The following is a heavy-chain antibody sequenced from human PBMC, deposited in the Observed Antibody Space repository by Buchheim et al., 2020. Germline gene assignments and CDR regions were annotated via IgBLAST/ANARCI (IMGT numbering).Heavy chain of an antibody. D-gene: IGHD1-26*01. CDR2: ISDDGSNK. CDR3: ARVVGPYYFDY. CDR1: GFTFSNHF. J-gene: IGHJ4*02. Sequence: QVQLVESGGGAVQPGRSLRLSCAASGFTFSNHFMHWVRQAPGKGLEWVAVISDDGSNKYYADSVKGRFTISRDSSKKTLYLEMNSLRAEDTAVYYCARVVGPYYFDYWGQGTL. V-gene: IGHV3-30-3*01.